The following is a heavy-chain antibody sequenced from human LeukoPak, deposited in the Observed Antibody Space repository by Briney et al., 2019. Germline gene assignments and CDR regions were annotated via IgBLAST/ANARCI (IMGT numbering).Heavy chain of an antibody. V-gene: IGHV3-7*01. CDR2: IKQDGSEK. CDR3: ARDLVYGDSFDY. J-gene: IGHJ4*02. Sequence: GGSLRLSCAASGFTFSSYWMSWVRQAPGKGLEWVANIKQDGSEKYYVDSVKGRFTISRDNSKNTLYLQMNSLRAEDTAVYYCARDLVYGDSFDYWGQGTLVTVSS. CDR1: GFTFSSYW. D-gene: IGHD3-10*01.